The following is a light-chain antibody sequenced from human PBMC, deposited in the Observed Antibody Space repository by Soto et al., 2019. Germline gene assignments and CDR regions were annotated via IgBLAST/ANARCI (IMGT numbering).Light chain of an antibody. V-gene: IGKV3-11*01. CDR3: QQRNNWPPIT. Sequence: EMILTQSPGTLSSSPRDRATLSCRASQCVSSYLAWYQQQPGQAPPLLLYDASTRATGIPATFSGSGSGTDFTLTTSSLQPQDFAVYYCQQRNNWPPITFGQGTQLEIK. CDR1: QCVSSY. J-gene: IGKJ5*01. CDR2: DAS.